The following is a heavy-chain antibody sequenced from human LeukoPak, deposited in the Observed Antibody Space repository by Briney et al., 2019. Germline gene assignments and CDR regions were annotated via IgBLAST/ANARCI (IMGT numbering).Heavy chain of an antibody. D-gene: IGHD3-10*01. J-gene: IGHJ5*02. CDR2: INPNSGGT. CDR3: ARDLMRYYGSWRWFDP. V-gene: IGHV1-2*02. Sequence: ASVKVSCKASGYTFTGYYMHWVRQAPGQGPEWMGWINPNSGGTNYPQKFQGRVTMTRDTSISTAYMELSRLRSDDTAVYYCARDLMRYYGSWRWFDPWGQGTLVTVSS. CDR1: GYTFTGYY.